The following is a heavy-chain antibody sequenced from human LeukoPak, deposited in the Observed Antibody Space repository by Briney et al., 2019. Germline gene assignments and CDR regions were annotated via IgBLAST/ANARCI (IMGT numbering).Heavy chain of an antibody. CDR3: ARHPRHMFGSGGLDY. J-gene: IGHJ4*02. Sequence: ASVKVSCKASGYTFTSYYMHWVRQAPGQGLEWMGIINPSGGSTSYAQKFQGRVTMTRDTSTSTVYMELSSLRSEDTAVYYCARHPRHMFGSGGLDYWGQGTLVTVSS. V-gene: IGHV1-46*01. CDR1: GYTFTSYY. D-gene: IGHD3-10*02. CDR2: INPSGGST.